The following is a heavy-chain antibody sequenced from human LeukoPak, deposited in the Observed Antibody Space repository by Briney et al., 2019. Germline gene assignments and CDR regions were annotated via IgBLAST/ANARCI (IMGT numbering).Heavy chain of an antibody. CDR1: GGTFSSYA. V-gene: IGHV1-69*13. Sequence: SVKVSCKASGGTFSSYAISWVRQAPGQGLEWMGGIIPIFGTANYAQKFQDRVTITADESTSTAYMELSSLRSEDTAVYYCARDLFRGPTNAIGYWGQGTLVTVSS. J-gene: IGHJ4*02. CDR3: ARDLFRGPTNAIGY. D-gene: IGHD2/OR15-2a*01. CDR2: IIPIFGTA.